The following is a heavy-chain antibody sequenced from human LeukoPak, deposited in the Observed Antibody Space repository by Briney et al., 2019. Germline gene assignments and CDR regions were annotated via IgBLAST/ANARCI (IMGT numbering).Heavy chain of an antibody. V-gene: IGHV4-59*01. CDR3: ARGPCSNGVCYIFPFDY. J-gene: IGHJ4*02. D-gene: IGHD2-8*01. CDR1: GDSISSYY. Sequence: SETLSLTCTVSGDSISSYYWSWIRQPPGKGLEWIGYIYYSGSTNYNPSLKSRVTISVGTSKNQFSLKLSSVTAADTAVYYCARGPCSNGVCYIFPFDYWGQGTLVTVSS. CDR2: IYYSGST.